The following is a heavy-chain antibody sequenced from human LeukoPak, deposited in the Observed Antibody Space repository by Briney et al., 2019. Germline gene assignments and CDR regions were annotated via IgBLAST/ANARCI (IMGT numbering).Heavy chain of an antibody. V-gene: IGHV3-53*01. CDR2: IYSGAST. CDR1: GFTVSSNY. CDR3: AREGDGYRTTGYFGY. J-gene: IGHJ4*02. D-gene: IGHD5-24*01. Sequence: GGSLRLSCAASGFTVSSNYMSWVRQAPGKGLEWVSVIYSGASTYYADSVKGRFTISRDNSKNTLYLQMNSLRAEDTAVYYCAREGDGYRTTGYFGYWGQGTLVTVSS.